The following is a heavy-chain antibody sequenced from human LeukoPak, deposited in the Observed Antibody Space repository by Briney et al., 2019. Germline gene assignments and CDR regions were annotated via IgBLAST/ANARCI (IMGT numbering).Heavy chain of an antibody. Sequence: PGGSLRLSCAASEFTFSDYYMSWIRQVPGKGLEWVSYISGSSSTMYYANSVKGRFTISRGNAKNLLYLQMNSLRAEDTAVYYCAREGGNWGEGYFDYWGQGTLVTVSS. V-gene: IGHV3-11*01. CDR3: AREGGNWGEGYFDY. CDR2: ISGSSSTM. CDR1: EFTFSDYY. J-gene: IGHJ4*02. D-gene: IGHD7-27*01.